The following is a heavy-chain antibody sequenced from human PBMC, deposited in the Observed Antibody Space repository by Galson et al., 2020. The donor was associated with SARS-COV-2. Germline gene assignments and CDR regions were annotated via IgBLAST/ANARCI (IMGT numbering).Heavy chain of an antibody. CDR1: GFTFSDYY. CDR2: ISSSSSYT. V-gene: IGHV3-11*06. CDR3: ARLGKSWELLPGYWFDP. D-gene: IGHD1-26*01. J-gene: IGHJ5*02. Sequence: GESLKISCAASGFTFSDYYMSWIRQAPGKGLEWVSYISSSSSYTNYADSVKGRFTISRDNAKNSLYLQMNSLRAEDTAVYYCARLGKSWELLPGYWFDPWGQGTLVTVSS.